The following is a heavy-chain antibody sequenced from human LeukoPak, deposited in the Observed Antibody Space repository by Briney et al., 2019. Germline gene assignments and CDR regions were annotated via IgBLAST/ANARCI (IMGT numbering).Heavy chain of an antibody. J-gene: IGHJ4*02. Sequence: GGSLRLSCAASGFSVSSYAMTWVRQAPGEGLEWVSGIGYSAGDTNYADSVKGRFTISRDSSMNTLYLQMSGLRADDTALYYCAKDDDGHHHGVDHWGQGALVTVSS. CDR3: AKDDDGHHHGVDH. CDR1: GFSVSSYA. D-gene: IGHD4-17*01. CDR2: IGYSAGDT. V-gene: IGHV3-23*01.